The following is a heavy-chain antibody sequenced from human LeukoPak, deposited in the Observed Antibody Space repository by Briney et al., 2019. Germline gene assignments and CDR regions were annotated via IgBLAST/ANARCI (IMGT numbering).Heavy chain of an antibody. V-gene: IGHV3-48*03. J-gene: IGHJ6*04. CDR2: ISSSGSTI. D-gene: IGHD3-10*02. CDR3: AELGITMIGGV. Sequence: GGSLRLSCEAPGLTFSSYEMNWFRQAPGKGLEGFSYISSSGSTIYYADSVKGRFTISRDNAKNSLYLQMNSLRAEDTAVYYCAELGITMIGGVWGKGTTVTISS. CDR1: GLTFSSYE.